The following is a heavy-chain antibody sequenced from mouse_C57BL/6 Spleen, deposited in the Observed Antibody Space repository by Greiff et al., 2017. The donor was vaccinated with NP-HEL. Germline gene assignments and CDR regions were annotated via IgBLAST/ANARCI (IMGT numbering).Heavy chain of an antibody. V-gene: IGHV5-4*03. CDR1: GFTFSSYA. CDR2: ISDGGSYT. Sequence: EVKLVESGGGLVKPGGSLKLSCAASGFTFSSYAMSWVRQTPEKRLEWVATISDGGSYTYYPDNVKGRFTISRDNAKNNLYLQMSQLKSEDTAKYYGAKGGLLWYFGVWGTGTTVTVSS. CDR3: AKGGLLWYFGV. D-gene: IGHD1-1*01. J-gene: IGHJ1*03.